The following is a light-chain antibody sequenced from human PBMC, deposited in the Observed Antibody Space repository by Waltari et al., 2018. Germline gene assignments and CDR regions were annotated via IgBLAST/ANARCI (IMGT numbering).Light chain of an antibody. CDR2: GAS. V-gene: IGKV3-15*01. CDR3: QQYNNWPPELT. Sequence: EIVMTQSPATLSVSPGERATLSCRASQSVSRNLAWYQQKPGQAPSLLIYGASTRATGFPARFSGSGSGKEVTLTISSLQSEDFAVYYCQQYNNWPPELTFGGGTKVEIK. CDR1: QSVSRN. J-gene: IGKJ4*01.